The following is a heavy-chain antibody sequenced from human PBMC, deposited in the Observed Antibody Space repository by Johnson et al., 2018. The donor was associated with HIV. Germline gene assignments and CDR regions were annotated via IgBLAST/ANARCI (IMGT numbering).Heavy chain of an antibody. D-gene: IGHD1-7*01. CDR2: INVDGREK. J-gene: IGHJ3*02. Sequence: VQLVESGGGLVQPGGSLRLSCTASGFTFSDFRMSWVRQAPGRGLEWVANINVDGREKYYVDSVEGRFTISRANAKNSLFLQMNSLRAEDTAVYYCAGESGTTRLSAFDSWGQGTMVTVSS. CDR1: GFTFSDFR. CDR3: AGESGTTRLSAFDS. V-gene: IGHV3-7*01.